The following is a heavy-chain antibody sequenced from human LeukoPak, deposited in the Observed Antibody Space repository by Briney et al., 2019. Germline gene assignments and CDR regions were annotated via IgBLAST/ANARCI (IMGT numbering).Heavy chain of an antibody. D-gene: IGHD3-9*01. V-gene: IGHV1-2*02. CDR3: ARVKLRYFDWLIY. Sequence: GASVKVSCKASGYTFTGYYMHWVRQAPGQGLEWMGWINTNSGGTNYAQRVQGRVTMTRDTSISTAYMELSRLRSDDTAVYYCARVKLRYFDWLIYWGQGTLVTVSS. J-gene: IGHJ4*02. CDR1: GYTFTGYY. CDR2: INTNSGGT.